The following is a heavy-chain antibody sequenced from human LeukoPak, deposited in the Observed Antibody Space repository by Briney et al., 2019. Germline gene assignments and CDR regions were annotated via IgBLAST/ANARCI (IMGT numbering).Heavy chain of an antibody. J-gene: IGHJ4*02. V-gene: IGHV3-15*01. CDR2: IKSKTDGGTT. CDR3: TTQRSRITMVRGVIRSDH. Sequence: PGGPLRLSCAASGFTFSNAWMSWVRQGPGKGLEWVGRIKSKTDGGTTDYAAPVKGRFTISRDDSKNTLYLQMNSLKTEDTAVYYCTTQRSRITMVRGVIRSDHWGQGTLVTVSS. CDR1: GFTFSNAW. D-gene: IGHD3-10*01.